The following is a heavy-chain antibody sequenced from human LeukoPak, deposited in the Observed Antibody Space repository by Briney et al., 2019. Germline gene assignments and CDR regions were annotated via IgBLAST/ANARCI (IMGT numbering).Heavy chain of an antibody. V-gene: IGHV3-23*01. J-gene: IGHJ4*02. CDR1: GFIFSSYS. CDR3: AKAPGPAAVGGFDY. D-gene: IGHD2-2*01. Sequence: GGSLRLSCAASGFIFSSYSMNWVRQAPGKGLEWVSAISGSGDSTYYADSVKGRFTISRDNSKNTLYLQMNSLRVEDTAVYYCAKAPGPAAVGGFDYWGQGTLVTVSS. CDR2: ISGSGDST.